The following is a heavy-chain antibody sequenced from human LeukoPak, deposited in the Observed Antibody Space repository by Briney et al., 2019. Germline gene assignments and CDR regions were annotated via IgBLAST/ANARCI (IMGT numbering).Heavy chain of an antibody. J-gene: IGHJ4*02. V-gene: IGHV1-2*02. CDR3: ARDRIAVSGSDY. D-gene: IGHD6-19*01. CDR2: INPSSGAS. CDR1: GYSLTDYY. Sequence: ASVKVSCKTSGYSLTDYYIHWVRQAPGQGLEWMGWINPSSGASKYAEKFQSGVTMTRDTSVSTAYMELSSLRSDDTAVYYCARDRIAVSGSDYWGQGTLVTVSS.